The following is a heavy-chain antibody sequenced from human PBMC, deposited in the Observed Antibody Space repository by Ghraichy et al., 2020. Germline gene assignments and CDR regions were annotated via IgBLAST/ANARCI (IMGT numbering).Heavy chain of an antibody. CDR3: AKGLLLWFGYFDY. J-gene: IGHJ4*02. Sequence: GGSLRLSCAASGFTFSNYCMHWVRQSPGKGLVWLSVIYSYGTTTHYADSVKGRFTISRDNSKNTLFLHMNSLRTEDTAVYYCAKGLLLWFGYFDYWGLGTLVTVS. CDR2: IYSYGTTT. V-gene: IGHV3-30*18. D-gene: IGHD3-10*01. CDR1: GFTFSNYC.